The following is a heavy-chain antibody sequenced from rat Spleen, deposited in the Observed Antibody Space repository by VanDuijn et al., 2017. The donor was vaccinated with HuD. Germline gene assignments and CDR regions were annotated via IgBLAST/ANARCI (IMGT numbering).Heavy chain of an antibody. CDR3: ARCFDL. CDR2: INFDGSST. CDR1: GITFSNYA. Sequence: EVQLVESGGGLVQPGGTLKLSCAASGITFSNYAMAWVRQAPTKGLEWVATINFDGSSTYYRDSVRGRFSISRDNARSTLYLQMDSLRSEETATDYCARCFDLWGQGVMVTVSS. J-gene: IGHJ2*01. V-gene: IGHV5-29*01.